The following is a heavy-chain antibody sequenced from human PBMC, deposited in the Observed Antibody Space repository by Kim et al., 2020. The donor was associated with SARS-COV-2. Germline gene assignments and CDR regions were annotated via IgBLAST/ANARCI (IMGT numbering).Heavy chain of an antibody. CDR1: GFTFSSYG. Sequence: GGSLRLSCAASGFTFSSYGMHWVRQAPGKGLEWVAVISYDGSNKYYADSVKGRFTISRDNSKNTLYLQMNSLRAEDTAVYYCAKDRPADDILGPMDVWGQGTTVTVSS. J-gene: IGHJ6*02. CDR3: AKDRPADDILGPMDV. D-gene: IGHD3-9*01. CDR2: ISYDGSNK. V-gene: IGHV3-30*18.